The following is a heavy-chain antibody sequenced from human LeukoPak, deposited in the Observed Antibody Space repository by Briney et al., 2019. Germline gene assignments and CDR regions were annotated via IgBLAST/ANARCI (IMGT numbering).Heavy chain of an antibody. J-gene: IGHJ6*02. CDR2: IIPIFGTA. V-gene: IGHV1-69*13. CDR1: GGTFSSYA. Sequence: SVKVSCKASGGTFSSYAISWVRQAPGQGLEWMGGIIPIFGTANYAQKFQGRVTITADESTSTAYMELSSLRSEDTAVYYCASFSYSYSSSWYKDYYYGMDAWGQGTTVTVSS. CDR3: ASFSYSYSSSWYKDYYYGMDA. D-gene: IGHD6-13*01.